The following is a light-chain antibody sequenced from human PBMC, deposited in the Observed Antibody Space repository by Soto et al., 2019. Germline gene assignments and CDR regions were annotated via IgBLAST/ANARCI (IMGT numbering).Light chain of an antibody. CDR1: QDISNY. V-gene: IGKV1-33*01. J-gene: IGKJ5*01. CDR2: DAS. Sequence: DIQMTQSPSSLSASVGDRVTITCQASQDISNYLNWYQQKQWKAPKLLIYDASNLETGIPSRFSGSGSGTDFTFTISSLQPEDIATYYCQQYDNLPITFGQGTRLEIK. CDR3: QQYDNLPIT.